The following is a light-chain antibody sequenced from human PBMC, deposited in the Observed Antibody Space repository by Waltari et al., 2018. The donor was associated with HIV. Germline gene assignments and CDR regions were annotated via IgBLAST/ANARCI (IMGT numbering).Light chain of an antibody. J-gene: IGKJ2*01. V-gene: IGKV4-1*01. CDR1: GNILCSSDAKIY. CDR2: CAS. CDR3: QQYYTTPHT. Sequence: DIGMTQCLDSLAVWLGERATINCKPSGNILCSSDAKIYLAWYHQKPGQPPKLLIYCASAREFGVPDRFSGSGSGTDFTLTVSSLQAEDVAVYFCQQYYTTPHTFGQGTNLEIK.